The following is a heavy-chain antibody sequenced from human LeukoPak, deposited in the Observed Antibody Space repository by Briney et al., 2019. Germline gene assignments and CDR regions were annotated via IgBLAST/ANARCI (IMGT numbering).Heavy chain of an antibody. CDR2: IKQDGSEK. Sequence: PGGSLRLSCAASGFTFSSYWMSWVRQAPGKGLEWVANIKQDGSEKYYVDSVKGRFTISRDNAKNSLYLQMNSLRAEDTAVYYCARDGSGRIAAAVPFDYWGQGTLVTVSS. V-gene: IGHV3-7*01. J-gene: IGHJ4*02. CDR3: ARDGSGRIAAAVPFDY. CDR1: GFTFSSYW. D-gene: IGHD6-13*01.